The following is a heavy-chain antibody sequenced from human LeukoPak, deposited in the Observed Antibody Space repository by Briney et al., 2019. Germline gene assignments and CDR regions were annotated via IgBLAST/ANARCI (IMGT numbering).Heavy chain of an antibody. CDR2: INPSGGST. V-gene: IGHV1-46*01. CDR1: GYTFTSYY. D-gene: IGHD6-19*01. J-gene: IGHJ6*03. CDR3: ARVKVAGISTRYYYYYMDV. Sequence: ASVKVSCKASGYTFTSYYMHWVRQAPGQGLEWMGIINPSGGSTSYAQKFQGRVTITRDTSTGTVYMELSSLRSEDTAVYYCARVKVAGISTRYYYYYMDVWGKGTTVTVSS.